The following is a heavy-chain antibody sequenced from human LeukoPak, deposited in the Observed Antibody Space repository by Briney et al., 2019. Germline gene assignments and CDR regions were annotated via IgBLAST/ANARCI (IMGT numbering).Heavy chain of an antibody. V-gene: IGHV1-46*01. J-gene: IGHJ4*02. CDR2: INPSGGST. CDR3: ARLDYYDSSGYWPYFDY. Sequence: ASVKVSCKASGYTFTSYYMHWVRQAPGQGLEWMGIINPSGGSTSYAQKSQGRVTMTRDTSTSTVYMELSSLRSEDTAVYYCARLDYYDSSGYWPYFDYWGQGTLVTVSS. CDR1: GYTFTSYY. D-gene: IGHD3-22*01.